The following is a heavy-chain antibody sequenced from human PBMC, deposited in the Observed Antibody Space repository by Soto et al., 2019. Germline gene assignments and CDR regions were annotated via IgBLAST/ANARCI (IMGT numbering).Heavy chain of an antibody. CDR1: GYTFTSYD. D-gene: IGHD2-2*01. CDR3: ARESSCSSTSCYSNCFDP. V-gene: IGHV1-8*01. J-gene: IGHJ5*02. CDR2: MNPNSGNT. Sequence: ASVKVSCKASGYTFTSYDINWVRQATGQGLEWMGWMNPNSGNTGYAQKFQGRVTMTRNTSISTAYMELSSLRSEDTAVYYCARESSCSSTSCYSNCFDPWGQRTLVTVSS.